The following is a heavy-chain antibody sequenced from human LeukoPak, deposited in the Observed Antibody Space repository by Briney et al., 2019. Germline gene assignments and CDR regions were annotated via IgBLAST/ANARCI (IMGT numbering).Heavy chain of an antibody. CDR3: ARMGRELPYYFDY. Sequence: PGGSLRLSCAASGFTFDDYAMHWVRQAPGKGLEWIGYIYYSGSTNYNPSLKSRVTISVDTSKNQFSLKLSSVTAADTAVYYCARMGRELPYYFDYRGQGTLVTVSS. D-gene: IGHD1-26*01. V-gene: IGHV4-59*01. J-gene: IGHJ4*02. CDR2: IYYSGST. CDR1: GFTFDDYA.